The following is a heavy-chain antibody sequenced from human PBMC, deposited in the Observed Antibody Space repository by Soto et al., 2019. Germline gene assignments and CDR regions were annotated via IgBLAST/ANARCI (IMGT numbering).Heavy chain of an antibody. CDR2: ISGSVDCT. J-gene: IGHJ5*02. D-gene: IGHD3-10*01. CDR3: TKTFFSGSGSYRGWFDP. CDR1: GFTFSSYA. V-gene: IGHV3-23*01. Sequence: EVQVLESGGGLVQPGGSLRLSCAASGFTFSSYAMTWVRQAPGKGLEWVSTISGSVDCTYYADSVKGRVTISRDNSKNTLHLQMHSLRAEDTAVYYCTKTFFSGSGSYRGWFDPWCQGTLVAVSS.